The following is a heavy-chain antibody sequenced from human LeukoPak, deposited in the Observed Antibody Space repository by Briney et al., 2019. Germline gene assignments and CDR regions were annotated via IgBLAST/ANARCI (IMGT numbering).Heavy chain of an antibody. V-gene: IGHV3-33*01. Sequence: PGRSLRLSCAASGFTFSSYGMHWVRQAPGKGLEWVAVIWYDGSNKYYADSVKGRFTISRDNSKNTLYLQMNSLRAEGTAVYYCARELVPINGLDYWGQGTLVTVSS. CDR3: ARELVPINGLDY. D-gene: IGHD6-6*01. CDR2: IWYDGSNK. CDR1: GFTFSSYG. J-gene: IGHJ4*02.